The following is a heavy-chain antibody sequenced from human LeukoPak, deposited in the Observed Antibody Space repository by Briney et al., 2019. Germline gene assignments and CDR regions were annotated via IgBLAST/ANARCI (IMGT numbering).Heavy chain of an antibody. D-gene: IGHD2-2*01. J-gene: IGHJ4*02. V-gene: IGHV4-30-4*08. Sequence: SETLSLTCTVSSGSISSGDYYWSWIRQPPGKGLEWIGYIYYSGSTYYNPSLKSRVTISVDTSKNQFSLKLSSVTAADTAVYYCAREVGYEVLNFDYWGQGTLVTVSS. CDR1: SGSISSGDYY. CDR2: IYYSGST. CDR3: AREVGYEVLNFDY.